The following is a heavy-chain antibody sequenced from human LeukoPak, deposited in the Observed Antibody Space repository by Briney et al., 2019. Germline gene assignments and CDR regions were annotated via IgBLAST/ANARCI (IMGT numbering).Heavy chain of an antibody. D-gene: IGHD3-3*01. V-gene: IGHV1-2*06. Sequence: ASVKVSCKASGYTFTGYYMHWVRQAPGQGLEWMGRINPNSGGTNYAQKFQGRVTMTRDTSISTAYMELSRLRSDDTAAYYCARAIGYDFWSGYYVFDYWGQGTLVTVSS. J-gene: IGHJ4*02. CDR1: GYTFTGYY. CDR3: ARAIGYDFWSGYYVFDY. CDR2: INPNSGGT.